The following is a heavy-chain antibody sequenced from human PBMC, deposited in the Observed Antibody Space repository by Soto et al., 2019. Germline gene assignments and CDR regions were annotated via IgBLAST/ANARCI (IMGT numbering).Heavy chain of an antibody. Sequence: GGSLRLSCAASGFTFDDYAMHWVRQAPGKGLEWVSGISWNSGSIGYADSVKGRFTISRDNAKNSLYLQMNSLRAEDTALYYCAKGGGIRAVFDAFDIWGQGTMVTVSS. CDR1: GFTFDDYA. J-gene: IGHJ3*02. CDR3: AKGGGIRAVFDAFDI. D-gene: IGHD3-3*02. V-gene: IGHV3-9*01. CDR2: ISWNSGSI.